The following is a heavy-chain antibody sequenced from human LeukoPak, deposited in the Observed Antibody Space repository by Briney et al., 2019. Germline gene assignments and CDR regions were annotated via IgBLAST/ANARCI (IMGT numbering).Heavy chain of an antibody. D-gene: IGHD3-10*01. Sequence: GESLKISCKGSGYRFTNYWIGWVRQMPGKGLEWMGIIYPGDSDTRYSPSFQGQVTISADKSISTAYLQWSGLKASDTAMYYCAVQSGGYYQYFDYWGHGTLVTVSS. CDR3: AVQSGGYYQYFDY. J-gene: IGHJ4*01. CDR2: IYPGDSDT. CDR1: GYRFTNYW. V-gene: IGHV5-51*01.